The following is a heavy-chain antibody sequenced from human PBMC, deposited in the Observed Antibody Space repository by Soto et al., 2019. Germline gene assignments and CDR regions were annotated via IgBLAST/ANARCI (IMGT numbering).Heavy chain of an antibody. Sequence: QVQLVQSGAEVKKPGSSVKVSCKASGGTFSSYAISWVRQAPGQGLEWMGGIIPIFGTANYAQKFQGRVTNNANESTRTTYMALSSLRSEDTAVYYCARAYYDLLTGYYPHWGQGTLVTVSS. J-gene: IGHJ4*02. D-gene: IGHD3-9*01. CDR3: ARAYYDLLTGYYPH. V-gene: IGHV1-69*12. CDR1: GGTFSSYA. CDR2: IIPIFGTA.